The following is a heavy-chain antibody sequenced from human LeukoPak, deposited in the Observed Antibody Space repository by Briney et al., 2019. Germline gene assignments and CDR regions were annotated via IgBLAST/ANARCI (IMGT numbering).Heavy chain of an antibody. V-gene: IGHV4-59*01. CDR1: GGSINHYY. D-gene: IGHD3-22*01. J-gene: IGHJ3*02. Sequence: SGTLSLTCTVSGGSINHYYWSWIRQPPGKGLEWIGYSYYIESTNYNPSLKSRVTISVDTSRNRFSLKLSFVTAADTAMYYCARDNQWLNAFDIWGQGTMVTVSS. CDR3: ARDNQWLNAFDI. CDR2: SYYIEST.